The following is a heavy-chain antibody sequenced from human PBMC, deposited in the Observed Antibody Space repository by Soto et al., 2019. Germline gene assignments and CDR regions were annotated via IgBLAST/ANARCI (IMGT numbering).Heavy chain of an antibody. Sequence: HLVESGGDLVKPGGSLRLSCAASGFMFSSAWMSWVRQAPGKGLERVGRIKSKRDGGTTDYAPPVKGRFVISRDDSNTTLYLQMNSPKADDTAVYYCVEGWNDFWGQGTLVAVSS. J-gene: IGHJ4*02. V-gene: IGHV3-15*01. CDR1: GFMFSSAW. D-gene: IGHD1-1*01. CDR2: IKSKRDGGTT. CDR3: VEGWNDF.